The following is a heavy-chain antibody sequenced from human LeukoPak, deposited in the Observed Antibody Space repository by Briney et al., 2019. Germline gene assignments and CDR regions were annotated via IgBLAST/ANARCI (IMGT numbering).Heavy chain of an antibody. CDR3: ARGSQPPEDYFDY. CDR2: ISSSSSYI. Sequence: GGSLRLSCVASGFTFSNYAMNWVRQAPGKGLEWVSSISSSSSYIYYADSVKGRFTISRDNAKNSLYLQMNSLRAEDTAVYYCARGSQPPEDYFDYWGQGTLVTVSS. D-gene: IGHD1-14*01. J-gene: IGHJ4*02. CDR1: GFTFSNYA. V-gene: IGHV3-21*01.